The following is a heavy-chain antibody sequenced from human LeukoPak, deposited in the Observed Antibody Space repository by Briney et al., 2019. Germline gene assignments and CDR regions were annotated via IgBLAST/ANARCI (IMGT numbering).Heavy chain of an antibody. CDR1: GGSFTDYF. CDR3: ARGRIAKIVVVHSFQYGMDV. J-gene: IGHJ6*02. D-gene: IGHD3-22*01. CDR2: INDYSGNT. V-gene: IGHV4-34*01. Sequence: SETLSFTCDVFGGSFTDYFWTWIRQSPGKGLEWIGEINDYSGNTNYNPSPNSRVSISLEKSKNQFSLELRSVTAADTAVYYCARGRIAKIVVVHSFQYGMDVWGQGTTVTVSS.